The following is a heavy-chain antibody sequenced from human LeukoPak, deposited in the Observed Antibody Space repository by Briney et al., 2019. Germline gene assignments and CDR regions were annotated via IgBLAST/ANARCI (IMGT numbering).Heavy chain of an antibody. J-gene: IGHJ4*02. Sequence: GGSLRLSCAASGFTFSSYSMNWVRQAPGKGLEWVSYISSSSSTIYYADSVKGRFTISRDNAKNSLYLQMNSLRAEDTAVYYCAKDLEYSSSSQVDYWGQGTLVTVSS. CDR1: GFTFSSYS. CDR2: ISSSSSTI. V-gene: IGHV3-48*01. CDR3: AKDLEYSSSSQVDY. D-gene: IGHD6-6*01.